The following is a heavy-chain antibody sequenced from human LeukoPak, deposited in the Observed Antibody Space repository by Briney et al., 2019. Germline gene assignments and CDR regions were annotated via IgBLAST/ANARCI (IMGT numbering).Heavy chain of an antibody. CDR1: GFTVSRNY. CDR2: ISGWGGNT. D-gene: IGHD3-22*01. V-gene: IGHV3-23*01. CDR3: AKDKSDYYDSSGYYGGDAFDI. Sequence: PGGSLRLSCAASGFTVSRNYMSWVRQAPGKGLEWVSVISGWGGNTYYADSVKGRFTISRDNSKNTLYLQMNSLRAEDTALYYCAKDKSDYYDSSGYYGGDAFDIWGQGTMVTVSS. J-gene: IGHJ3*02.